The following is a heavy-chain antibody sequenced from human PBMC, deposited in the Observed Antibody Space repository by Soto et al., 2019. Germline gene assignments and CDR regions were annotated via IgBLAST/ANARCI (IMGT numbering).Heavy chain of an antibody. V-gene: IGHV4-59*01. CDR1: GGSISSYY. D-gene: IGHD1-26*01. CDR3: ARVVLVGGSYKPQGGGEFDY. CDR2: IYYSGST. J-gene: IGHJ4*02. Sequence: SETLSLTCTVSGGSISSYYWSWIRQPPGKGLEWIGYIYYSGSTNYNPSLKSRVTISVDTSKNQFSLKLSSVTAADTAVYYCARVVLVGGSYKPQGGGEFDYWGQGTLVTVSS.